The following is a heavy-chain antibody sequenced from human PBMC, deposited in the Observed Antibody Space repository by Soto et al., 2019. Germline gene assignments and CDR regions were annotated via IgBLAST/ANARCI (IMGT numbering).Heavy chain of an antibody. D-gene: IGHD2-2*01. Sequence: QPGGSLRLSCAASGFTFSSYEMNWVRQAPGKGLEWVSYISSSGSTIYYADSVKGRFTISRDNAKNSLYLQMNSLRAEDTAVYYCARDAEDIVVVPAPFYYYGMDVWGQGTTVTVSS. CDR3: ARDAEDIVVVPAPFYYYGMDV. V-gene: IGHV3-48*03. CDR2: ISSSGSTI. CDR1: GFTFSSYE. J-gene: IGHJ6*02.